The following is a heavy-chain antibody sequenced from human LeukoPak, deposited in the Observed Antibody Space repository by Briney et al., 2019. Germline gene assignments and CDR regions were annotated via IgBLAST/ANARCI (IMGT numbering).Heavy chain of an antibody. V-gene: IGHV4-4*02. J-gene: IGHJ4*02. Sequence: SETLSLTCTVSGDSISSNIWWSWVRQLPGKGLVWIGEIHHSGSTSYNPTLKSRVTISIDKSKNPFSLKLSSVTAEDTAVYYCARAPAYYYGSGSYFGYWGQGTLVTVSS. CDR3: ARAPAYYYGSGSYFGY. CDR2: IHHSGST. D-gene: IGHD3-10*01. CDR1: GDSISSNIW.